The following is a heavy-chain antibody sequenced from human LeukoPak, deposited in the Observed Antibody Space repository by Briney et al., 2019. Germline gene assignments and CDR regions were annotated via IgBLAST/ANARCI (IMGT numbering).Heavy chain of an antibody. Sequence: ASVKVSCKASGYTFTSYGISWVRQAPGQGLEWMGWISAYNGNTNYAQKLQGRVTMTTDTSTSTAYMELRSLRSDDTAVYYCARSTFEYYYDSSGYYSPDFDYWGQGTLVTVSS. D-gene: IGHD3-22*01. V-gene: IGHV1-18*01. CDR3: ARSTFEYYYDSSGYYSPDFDY. CDR2: ISAYNGNT. CDR1: GYTFTSYG. J-gene: IGHJ4*02.